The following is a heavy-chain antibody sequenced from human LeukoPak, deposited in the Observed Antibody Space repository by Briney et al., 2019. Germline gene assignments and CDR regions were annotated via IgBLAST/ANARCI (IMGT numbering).Heavy chain of an antibody. CDR3: ARGPTLVRGVIMPDSVGGMDV. V-gene: IGHV1-8*01. D-gene: IGHD3-10*01. CDR2: MNPNRGNT. CDR1: GYTSTSYD. J-gene: IGHJ6*02. Sequence: ASVKVSCKASGYTSTSYDINWVRQATGQGLEWMGWMNPNRGNTGYAQKFQGRVTMTRDTSISTAYMELSSLRSEDTAVYYCARGPTLVRGVIMPDSVGGMDVWGQGTTVTVSS.